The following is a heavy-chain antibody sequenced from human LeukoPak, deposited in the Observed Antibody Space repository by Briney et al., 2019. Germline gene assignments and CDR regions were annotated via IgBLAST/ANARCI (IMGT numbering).Heavy chain of an antibody. Sequence: GGSLRLSCVASGFTFSSYSMSWVRQGPGKGLEWVSSISSSSSYIYYADSVKGRFTISRDNAKNSLNLQMDSLRAEDTAVYYCATFGSSTSFDYWGQGTLVTVSS. D-gene: IGHD2-2*01. V-gene: IGHV3-21*01. CDR3: ATFGSSTSFDY. CDR1: GFTFSSYS. J-gene: IGHJ4*02. CDR2: ISSSSSYI.